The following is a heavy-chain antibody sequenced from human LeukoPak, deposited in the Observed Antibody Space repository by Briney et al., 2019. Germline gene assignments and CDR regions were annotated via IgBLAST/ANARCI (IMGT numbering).Heavy chain of an antibody. Sequence: PSETLSPTCAVYGGSFSGYYWSWIRQPPGKGLEWIGEINHSGSTNYNPSLKSRVTISVDTSKNQFSLKLSSVTAADTAVYYCARAEGEDCSSTSCPSQYYYYYGMDVWGQGTTVTVSS. CDR3: ARAEGEDCSSTSCPSQYYYYYGMDV. CDR1: GGSFSGYY. V-gene: IGHV4-34*01. J-gene: IGHJ6*02. CDR2: INHSGST. D-gene: IGHD2-2*01.